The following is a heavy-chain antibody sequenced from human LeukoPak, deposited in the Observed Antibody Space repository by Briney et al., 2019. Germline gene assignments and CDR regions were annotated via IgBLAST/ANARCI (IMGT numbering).Heavy chain of an antibody. CDR1: GFTFSTYA. Sequence: GGSLRLSCAASGFTFSTYAIHWVRQAPGKGLEWVAVISYDGTNKKYADSVKGRFTIARDNSKNTLYLQLNSLRAEDTAVYYWARDRTPNWSAYSNPTIHYWGQGTLVTVSS. CDR3: ARDRTPNWSAYSNPTIHY. V-gene: IGHV3-30*07. CDR2: ISYDGTNK. D-gene: IGHD4-11*01. J-gene: IGHJ4*02.